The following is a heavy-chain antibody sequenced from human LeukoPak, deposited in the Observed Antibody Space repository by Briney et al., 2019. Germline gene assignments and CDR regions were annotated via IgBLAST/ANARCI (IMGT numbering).Heavy chain of an antibody. J-gene: IGHJ5*02. CDR2: IYYSGST. CDR3: ARGVRYSSRFDP. CDR1: GDSITSINW. Sequence: SETLSLTCAVSGDSITSINWWSWIRQPPGKGLEWIGYIYYSGSTNYNPSLKSRVTISVDTSKNQFSLKLSSVTAADTAVYYCARGVRYSSRFDPWGQGTLVTVSS. V-gene: IGHV4-59*01. D-gene: IGHD6-6*01.